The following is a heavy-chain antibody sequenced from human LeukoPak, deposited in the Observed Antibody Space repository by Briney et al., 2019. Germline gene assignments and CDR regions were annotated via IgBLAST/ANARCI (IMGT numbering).Heavy chain of an antibody. J-gene: IGHJ4*02. V-gene: IGHV5-51*01. CDR1: GYTFTNYW. D-gene: IGHD2-2*02. CDR2: IYPGDSDT. CDR3: ARGYCIGTPCYIPYYFDS. Sequence: RGESLKISCKGSGYTFTNYWIGWVRQMPGKGLECLGMIYPGDSDTRYSPSFQGQVTISADRSISTAYLQWNSLKASDSAMYYCARGYCIGTPCYIPYYFDSWGQGALVTVSS.